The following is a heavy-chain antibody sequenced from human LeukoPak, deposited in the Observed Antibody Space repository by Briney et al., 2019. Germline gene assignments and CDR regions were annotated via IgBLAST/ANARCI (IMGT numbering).Heavy chain of an antibody. CDR1: GGSISSSSYY. J-gene: IGHJ4*02. D-gene: IGHD5-24*01. V-gene: IGHV4-39*01. CDR3: ARTDGYSLLADY. CDR2: IYYSGST. Sequence: SEILSLTCTVSGGSISSSSYYWGWIRQPPGKGLEWIGSIYYSGSTYYNPSLKSRVTISVDTSKNQFSLKLSSVTAADTAVYYCARTDGYSLLADYWGQGTLVTVSS.